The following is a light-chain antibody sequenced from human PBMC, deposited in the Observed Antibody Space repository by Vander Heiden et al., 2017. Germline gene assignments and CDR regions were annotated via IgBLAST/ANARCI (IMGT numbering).Light chain of an antibody. V-gene: IGKV1-9*01. Sequence: IQLTQSPSSLSASLGDRVTITCRASQGISSSLAWYQQKPGKPPNLLIYAASTLQSGVPSRFSGSGSGTDYTLTISSLQPEDFATYYCQQHNSYPRTFGQGTKVEIK. J-gene: IGKJ1*01. CDR3: QQHNSYPRT. CDR2: AAS. CDR1: QGISSS.